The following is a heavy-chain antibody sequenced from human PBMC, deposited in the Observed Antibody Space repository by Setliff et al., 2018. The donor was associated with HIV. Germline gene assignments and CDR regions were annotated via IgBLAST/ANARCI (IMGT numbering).Heavy chain of an antibody. D-gene: IGHD6-13*01. CDR3: ARGKGSSWYGGYFDY. CDR1: GVSTSSSSYY. Sequence: SETLSLTCTVSGVSTSSSSYYWGWIRQPPGKGLDWIGYVYYSGSTYYSPSLKSRLTISVDTSKTQFSLRLTSVTAADTAVYYCARGKGSSWYGGYFDYWGQGTLVTVSS. V-gene: IGHV4-39*07. J-gene: IGHJ4*02. CDR2: VYYSGST.